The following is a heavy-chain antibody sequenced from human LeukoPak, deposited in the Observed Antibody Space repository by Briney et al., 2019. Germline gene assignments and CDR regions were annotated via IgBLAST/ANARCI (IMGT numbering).Heavy chain of an antibody. CDR2: IYYSGST. D-gene: IGHD2-8*02. J-gene: IGHJ5*02. CDR1: GGSISSYY. Sequence: SETLSLTCTVSGGSISSYYWSWIRQPPGKGLEWIGYIYYSGSTNYNPSLKSRVTISVDTSKNQFSLKLSSVTAAGTAVYYCARLLVNNWFDPWGQGTLVTVSS. CDR3: ARLLVNNWFDP. V-gene: IGHV4-59*01.